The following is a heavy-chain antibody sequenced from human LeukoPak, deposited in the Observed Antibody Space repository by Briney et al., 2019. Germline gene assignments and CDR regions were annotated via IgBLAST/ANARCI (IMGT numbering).Heavy chain of an antibody. CDR1: GGSFSGYY. CDR3: ARGVSGWWELLRGYYFDY. J-gene: IGHJ4*02. CDR2: INHSGRT. V-gene: IGHV4-34*01. D-gene: IGHD1-26*01. Sequence: SETLSLTCAVYGGSFSGYYWSWIRQPPGKGLEWIGEINHSGRTNYDPSLKSRVTISVDTSKNQFSLKLSSVTAADTAVYYCARGVSGWWELLRGYYFDYWGQGTLVTVSS.